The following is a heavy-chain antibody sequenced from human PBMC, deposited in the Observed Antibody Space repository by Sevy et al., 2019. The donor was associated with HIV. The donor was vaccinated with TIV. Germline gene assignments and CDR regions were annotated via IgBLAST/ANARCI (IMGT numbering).Heavy chain of an antibody. CDR1: GFTVSNYA. J-gene: IGHJ3*02. Sequence: GGSLRLSCAASGFTVSNYAMNWVRQAPGKGLEWVSAISGRGDDTYYADSVKGRFTISRDKSKKTLYLQMNSLRAEDTAVYYCAKDIVVVVGEAFDIWGQGTMVTVSS. CDR2: ISGRGDDT. V-gene: IGHV3-23*01. D-gene: IGHD2-15*01. CDR3: AKDIVVVVGEAFDI.